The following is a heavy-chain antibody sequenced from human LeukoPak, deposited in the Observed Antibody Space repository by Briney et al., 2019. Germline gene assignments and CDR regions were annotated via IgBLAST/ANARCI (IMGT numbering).Heavy chain of an antibody. Sequence: GSSVKVSCKASGGTFSSYAISWVRQAPGQGLEWMGGIIPIFGTANYAQKFQGRVTITADESTSTASMELSSLRSEDTAVYYCAREPAVTIEPNYYYYYYMDVWGKGTTVTVSS. CDR2: IIPIFGTA. CDR1: GGTFSSYA. D-gene: IGHD4-17*01. CDR3: AREPAVTIEPNYYYYYYMDV. J-gene: IGHJ6*03. V-gene: IGHV1-69*01.